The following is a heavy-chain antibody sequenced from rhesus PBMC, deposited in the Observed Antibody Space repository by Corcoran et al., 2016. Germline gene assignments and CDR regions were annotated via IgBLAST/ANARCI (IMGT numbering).Heavy chain of an antibody. Sequence: QVQLVQSGAEVKKPGSSVKVSCKASGYTFTDYYMHWVRQAPRQGLEWMGWINPYNGNKKYAQNFQGRVTMTRDTSTSTAYMELSSLRSEDTAVYYCAIGPGYCTGSGCYADWYFDLWGPGTPITISS. D-gene: IGHD2-21*01. J-gene: IGHJ2*01. CDR1: GYTFTDYY. V-gene: IGHV1S2*01. CDR2: INPYNGNK. CDR3: AIGPGYCTGSGCYADWYFDL.